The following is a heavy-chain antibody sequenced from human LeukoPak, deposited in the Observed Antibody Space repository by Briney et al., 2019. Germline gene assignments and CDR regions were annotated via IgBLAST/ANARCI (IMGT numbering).Heavy chain of an antibody. CDR3: TTVPPHSSGTFDY. CDR2: IKSKTDGGTT. V-gene: IGHV3-15*01. D-gene: IGHD6-19*01. CDR1: GFTFSNAW. Sequence: GGSLRLSCAASGFTFSNAWMSWVRQAPGKGLEWVGRIKSKTDGGTTDYAAPVKGRFTISRDDSKNTLYPQMNSLKTEDTAVYYCTTVPPHSSGTFDYWGQGTLVTVSS. J-gene: IGHJ4*02.